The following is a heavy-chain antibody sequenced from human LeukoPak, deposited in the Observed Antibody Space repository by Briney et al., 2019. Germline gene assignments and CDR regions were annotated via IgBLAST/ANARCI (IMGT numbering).Heavy chain of an antibody. CDR1: GFTFSSYA. CDR2: ISYDGINK. CDR3: ASGGGYCSSTSCYVSDY. D-gene: IGHD2-2*01. Sequence: GGSLRLSCAASGFTFSSYAMHWVRQAPGKGLGWVAVISYDGINKYYADSVKGRFTIPRDNSKNTLYLQMNSLRAEDTAVYYCASGGGYCSSTSCYVSDYWGQGTLVTVSS. V-gene: IGHV3-30-3*01. J-gene: IGHJ4*02.